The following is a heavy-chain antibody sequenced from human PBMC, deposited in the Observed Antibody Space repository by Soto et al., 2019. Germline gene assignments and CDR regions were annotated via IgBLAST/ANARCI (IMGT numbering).Heavy chain of an antibody. V-gene: IGHV1-18*01. Sequence: QVQLVQSGAEVKKPGASVKVSCKAPGYTFTSYGISWVRQAPGQGLEGIGWISAYNGKTNHAQKLQGRVTMTTDTATSTAYRELRSLRSDDTAVDYCAIWNIAVAAHFDYWGQGTLVTVSS. CDR3: AIWNIAVAAHFDY. D-gene: IGHD6-19*01. J-gene: IGHJ4*02. CDR1: GYTFTSYG. CDR2: ISAYNGKT.